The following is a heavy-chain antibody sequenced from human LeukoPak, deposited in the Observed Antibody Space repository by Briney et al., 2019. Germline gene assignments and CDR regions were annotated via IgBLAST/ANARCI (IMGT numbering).Heavy chain of an antibody. CDR1: GGSFSGYY. V-gene: IGHV4-34*01. D-gene: IGHD2-2*01. CDR3: ARDIVVVPAATNWFDP. J-gene: IGHJ5*02. Sequence: PSETLSLTCAVYGGSFSGYYWSWIRQPPGKGLEWIGEINHSGSTNYNPSLKSRVTISVDTSKNQFSLKLSSVTAADTAVHYCARDIVVVPAATNWFDPWGQGTLVTVSS. CDR2: INHSGST.